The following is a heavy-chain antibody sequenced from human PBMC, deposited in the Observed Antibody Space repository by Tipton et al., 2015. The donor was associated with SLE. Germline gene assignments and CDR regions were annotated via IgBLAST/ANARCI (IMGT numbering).Heavy chain of an antibody. D-gene: IGHD5/OR15-5a*01. CDR3: ARDPRGLGYYYHMDV. J-gene: IGHJ6*03. CDR1: GFTFSSYS. CDR2: ISSSSSYI. V-gene: IGHV3-21*01. Sequence: SLRLSCAASGFTFSSYSMNWVRQAPGKGLEWVSSISSSSSYIYYADSVKGRFTISRDNAKNSLYLQMNSLRAEDTAVYYCARDPRGLGYYYHMDVWGKGTTVTVSS.